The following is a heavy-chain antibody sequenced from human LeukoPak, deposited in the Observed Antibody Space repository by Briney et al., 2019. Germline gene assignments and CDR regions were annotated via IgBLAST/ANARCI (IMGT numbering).Heavy chain of an antibody. CDR2: IHYSGST. Sequence: PSETLPLTCTVSGGSINSYYWNWIRQPPGKGLEWIGYIHYSGSTNYNPSLKSRVTISVDTSKNQFSLRLNSVTAADTAVYYCARGGSGNYYDYWGQGTLVPVSS. J-gene: IGHJ4*02. CDR3: ARGGSGNYYDY. D-gene: IGHD3-10*01. V-gene: IGHV4-59*01. CDR1: GGSINSYY.